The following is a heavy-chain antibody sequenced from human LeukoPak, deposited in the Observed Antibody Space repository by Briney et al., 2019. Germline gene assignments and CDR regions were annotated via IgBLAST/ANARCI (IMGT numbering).Heavy chain of an antibody. CDR1: GYTFTSYG. D-gene: IGHD1-26*01. CDR3: ARDRRDSGSYPYYYYYYYGMDV. CDR2: ISAYNGNT. V-gene: IGHV1-18*01. Sequence: GASVKVSCKASGYTFTSYGISWVRQAPGQGLEWMGWISAYNGNTNYAQKLQGRVTMTTDTSTSTAYMELRSLRSDDTAVYYCARDRRDSGSYPYYYYYYYGMDVWGQGTTVSVSS. J-gene: IGHJ6*02.